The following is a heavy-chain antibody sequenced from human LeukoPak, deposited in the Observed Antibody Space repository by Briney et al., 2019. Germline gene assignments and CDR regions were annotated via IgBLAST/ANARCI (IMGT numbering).Heavy chain of an antibody. CDR3: ARDVGSSGWYTFDY. CDR1: GFSVSAYW. CDR2: INEAGSEK. V-gene: IGHV3-7*01. Sequence: GGFLRLSCAASGFSVSAYWMSWVRQAPGKGLEWVANINEAGSEKPYVDSVKGRFTISRDNAKNSLYLEMNSLRAEDTAVYYCARDVGSSGWYTFDYWGQGTLVTVSS. J-gene: IGHJ4*02. D-gene: IGHD6-19*01.